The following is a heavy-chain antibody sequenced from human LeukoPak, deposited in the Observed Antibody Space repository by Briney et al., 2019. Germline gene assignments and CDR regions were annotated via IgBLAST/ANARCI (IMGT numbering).Heavy chain of an antibody. J-gene: IGHJ4*02. CDR1: GFTFSSYA. CDR2: ISGSGGST. CDR3: ASLRITIFGVVTSGMEIDY. D-gene: IGHD3-3*01. V-gene: IGHV3-23*01. Sequence: GGSLRLSCAASGFTFSSYAMSWVRQAPGKGLEWVSAISGSGGSTYHADSVKGRFTISRDNSKNTLYLQMNSLRAEDTAVYYCASLRITIFGVVTSGMEIDYWGQGTLVTVSS.